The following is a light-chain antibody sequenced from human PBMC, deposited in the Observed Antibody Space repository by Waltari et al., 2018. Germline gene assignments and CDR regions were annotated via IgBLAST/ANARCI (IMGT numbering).Light chain of an antibody. CDR3: QSADSCGVPPV. Sequence: SYELTQPPSVSVSPGQTARITCSGDALPKQYSYWYQQKPGQAPVLVIYKGTERPSGIPERFSGSSAGTTVTLTINGAQAEDEADYYCQSADSCGVPPVFGTGTKVTVL. CDR1: ALPKQY. CDR2: KGT. V-gene: IGLV3-25*03. J-gene: IGLJ1*01.